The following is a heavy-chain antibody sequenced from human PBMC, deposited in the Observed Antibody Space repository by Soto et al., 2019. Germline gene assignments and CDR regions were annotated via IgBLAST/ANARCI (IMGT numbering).Heavy chain of an antibody. CDR2: IYYTGIT. J-gene: IGHJ5*02. D-gene: IGHD2-21*01. CDR1: GGSVSGVDYF. CDR3: AREERKGIISWLDP. Sequence: SETLSLTCTVSGGSVSGVDYFWSWIRQSPGKGLEWIGYIYYTGITHLNPSLKSRLTMAVGTSKNEFSLKLTSVSAADTAVHFCAREERKGIISWLDPWGQGTLVTVSS. V-gene: IGHV4-30-4*01.